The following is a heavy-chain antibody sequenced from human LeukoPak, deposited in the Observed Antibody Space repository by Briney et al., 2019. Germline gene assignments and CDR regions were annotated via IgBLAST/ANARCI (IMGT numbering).Heavy chain of an antibody. Sequence: GRSLRLSCAASGFTFSTYAMHWVRQAPGKGLEWVAVISSDGKNKYYSDSVKGRFTISRDNSKNTLYLQMNSLRAEDTAVFYCGRGRYYSSGTFLDYWGQGTLVTASS. CDR3: GRGRYYSSGTFLDY. V-gene: IGHV3-30*04. J-gene: IGHJ4*02. D-gene: IGHD3-10*01. CDR2: ISSDGKNK. CDR1: GFTFSTYA.